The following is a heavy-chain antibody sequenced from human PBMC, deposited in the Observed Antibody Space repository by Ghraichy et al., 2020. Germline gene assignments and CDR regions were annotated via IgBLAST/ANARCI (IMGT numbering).Heavy chain of an antibody. Sequence: ESLNISCTVSGGSLSSYYCSWIRQPPGKGLEWIGYIYYSGSTHYNPSLKSRATISVDTSKNQFSLKLNSVTAADTAVYYCATYSSGWLGGLDYWGQGTLVTVSS. D-gene: IGHD6-19*01. J-gene: IGHJ4*02. CDR1: GGSLSSYY. CDR3: ATYSSGWLGGLDY. CDR2: IYYSGST. V-gene: IGHV4-59*01.